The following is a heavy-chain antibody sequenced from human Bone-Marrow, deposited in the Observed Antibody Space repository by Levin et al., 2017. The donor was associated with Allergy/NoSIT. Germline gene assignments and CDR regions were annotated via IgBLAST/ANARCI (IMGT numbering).Heavy chain of an antibody. J-gene: IGHJ3*02. CDR3: TRDRMPRGGTHAYDM. Sequence: GGSLRLSCAASGFIFNDYYMTWIRQAPGKGLEWLSSISTSGTIIWYADSVKGRFTISRDNAKASVSLQMTSLRVEDTAIYYCTRDRMPRGGTHAYDMWGQGTVVTVSP. CDR1: GFIFNDYY. CDR2: ISTSGTII. V-gene: IGHV3-11*01. D-gene: IGHD2-2*01.